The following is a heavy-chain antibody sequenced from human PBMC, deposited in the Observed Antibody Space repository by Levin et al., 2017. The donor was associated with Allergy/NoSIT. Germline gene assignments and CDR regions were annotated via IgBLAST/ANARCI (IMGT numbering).Heavy chain of an antibody. Sequence: PSETLSLTCTVFGDSISSSRYYWGWIRQAPGRGLEWIGSFYYSGGTYYNPSLKSPITIFIDTSKNQFSLKVRSVTAADAAVYFCARFPSAGGGKYYGVDVWGQGTTVTVSS. CDR2: FYYSGGT. J-gene: IGHJ6*02. CDR3: ARFPSAGGGKYYGVDV. CDR1: GDSISSSRYY. V-gene: IGHV4-39*01. D-gene: IGHD4-23*01.